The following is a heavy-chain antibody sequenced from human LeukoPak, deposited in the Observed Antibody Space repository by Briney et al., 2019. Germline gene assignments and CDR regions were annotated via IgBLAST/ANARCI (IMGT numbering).Heavy chain of an antibody. CDR1: GFTFSDNY. CDR2: ISSGGTTI. Sequence: GGSLRLSCAASGFTFSDNYMSWIRQAPGKGLEWVSHISSGGTTIYYADSVKGRFTISRDNAKKSLYLQMNSLTAEDTAVYYCARVALTWFDPWGQGTLVNVSS. V-gene: IGHV3-11*01. CDR3: ARVALTWFDP. J-gene: IGHJ5*02.